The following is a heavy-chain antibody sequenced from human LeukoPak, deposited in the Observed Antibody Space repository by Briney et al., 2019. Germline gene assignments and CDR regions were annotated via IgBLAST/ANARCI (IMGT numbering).Heavy chain of an antibody. CDR1: GFTFSSYE. CDR2: ISSSGGTK. J-gene: IGHJ4*02. D-gene: IGHD3-22*01. V-gene: IGHV3-48*03. Sequence: GGSLRLSCAASGFTFSSYEMNWVRQAPGKGLEWVSYISSSGGTKNYADSVRGRFTISRDNSKNTLYLQMNSLRAEDTAVYYCAKDRRVGYYDSSGYPYFDYWGQGTLVTVSS. CDR3: AKDRRVGYYDSSGYPYFDY.